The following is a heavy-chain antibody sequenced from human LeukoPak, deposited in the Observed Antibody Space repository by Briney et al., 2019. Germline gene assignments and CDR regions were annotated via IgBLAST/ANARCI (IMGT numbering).Heavy chain of an antibody. CDR1: GYSMSSGYY. Sequence: SETLFLTCTVSGYSMSSGYYWGWIRQPPGKGLEWIGSIYHSGSTYYNPSLKSRVTISVDTSKNQFSLKLSSVTAPDTAVYYCARDLTGGSSWYQYYFDYWGQGTLVTVSS. CDR2: IYHSGST. J-gene: IGHJ4*02. D-gene: IGHD6-13*01. CDR3: ARDLTGGSSWYQYYFDY. V-gene: IGHV4-38-2*02.